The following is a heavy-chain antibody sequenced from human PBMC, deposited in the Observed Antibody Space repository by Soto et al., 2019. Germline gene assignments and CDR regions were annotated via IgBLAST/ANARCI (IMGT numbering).Heavy chain of an antibody. J-gene: IGHJ3*02. CDR3: ARGNYYHSSGYYGDAFDI. D-gene: IGHD3-22*01. V-gene: IGHV3-23*01. Sequence: GGSLRLSCAASGFTFSSYAMSWVRQAPGKGLEWVSPISGSGGSTYYADSVKGRFTISRDNSKNRLYLQMNSLRAEDTAVYYCARGNYYHSSGYYGDAFDIWGQGTMVTVSS. CDR1: GFTFSSYA. CDR2: ISGSGGST.